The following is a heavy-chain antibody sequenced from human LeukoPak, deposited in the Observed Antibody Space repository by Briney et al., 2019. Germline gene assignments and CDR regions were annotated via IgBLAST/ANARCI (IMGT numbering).Heavy chain of an antibody. CDR2: IFHSGTT. J-gene: IGHJ4*02. CDR3: ARELAAGSFDY. V-gene: IGHV4-4*01. D-gene: IGHD6-19*01. Sequence: PSGTLSLTCDVSGGSINTSDWWSWVRQPPGKGLEWIGEIFHSGTTNYNPSLQSRVTISVDKSKNQFSLKLNSVTAADTAVYCCARELAAGSFDYWGQGTLVTVSS. CDR1: GGSINTSDW.